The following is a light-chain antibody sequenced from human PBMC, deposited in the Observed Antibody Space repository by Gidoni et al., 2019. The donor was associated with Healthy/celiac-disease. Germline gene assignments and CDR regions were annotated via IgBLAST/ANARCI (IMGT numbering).Light chain of an antibody. CDR2: AAF. Sequence: DIQMTQSPSSLPASVGDRVTITCRASQSISSYLNWYQQKPGKAPKLLIYAAFSLQSGVPSRFSGSGSGTDFTLTISSLQPEDFATYYCQQSYSMLYTFGQGTKLEIK. CDR1: QSISSY. CDR3: QQSYSMLYT. J-gene: IGKJ2*01. V-gene: IGKV1-39*01.